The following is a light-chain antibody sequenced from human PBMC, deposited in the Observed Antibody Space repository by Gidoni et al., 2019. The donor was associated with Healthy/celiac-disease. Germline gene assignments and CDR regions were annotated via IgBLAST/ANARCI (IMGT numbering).Light chain of an antibody. CDR2: GAS. Sequence: EIVMTQSPATLSVSPGERATLSCRASQSVSSNLAWYQQKPGQAPRLLIYGASTRATGIPARFSGSGSGTELTLTIRSLQSEDFAVYYCQQYNNWPHLFTFGPGTKVDIK. CDR1: QSVSSN. CDR3: QQYNNWPHLFT. J-gene: IGKJ3*01. V-gene: IGKV3-15*01.